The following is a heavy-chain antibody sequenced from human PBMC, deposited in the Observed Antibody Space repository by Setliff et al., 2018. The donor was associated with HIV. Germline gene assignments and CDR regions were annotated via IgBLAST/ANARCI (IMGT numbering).Heavy chain of an antibody. CDR3: ARDRVELFWDGELNCMDV. J-gene: IGHJ6*03. V-gene: IGHV3-33*01. Sequence: HPGGSLRLSCATSGFGFSRYAMHWVRQAPGKGLEWVAVIWDDGSNKYYADSVKGRFTIFRDNSKNTLYLQMNSLRAEDTAVYYCARDRVELFWDGELNCMDVWGKGTTVTVSS. CDR1: GFGFSRYA. D-gene: IGHD3-10*01. CDR2: IWDDGSNK.